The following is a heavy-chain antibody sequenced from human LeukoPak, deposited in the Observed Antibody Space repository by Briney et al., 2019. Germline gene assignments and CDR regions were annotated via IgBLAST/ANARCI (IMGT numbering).Heavy chain of an antibody. D-gene: IGHD2-21*01. CDR2: IYPSGTT. J-gene: IGHJ4*02. V-gene: IGHV4-30-2*01. Sequence: PSQTLSLTCAVSGGSISSGGYFWSWIRQPPGKGLEWIGYIYPSGTTYYNPSLKSRVTISVDRSKNQFSLKVNSVTAADTAVYYCVRDGEGRSFDYWGQGTLVTVSS. CDR3: VRDGEGRSFDY. CDR1: GGSISSGGYF.